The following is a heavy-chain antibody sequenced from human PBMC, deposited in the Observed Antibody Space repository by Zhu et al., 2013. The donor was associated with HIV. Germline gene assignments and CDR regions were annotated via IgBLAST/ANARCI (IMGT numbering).Heavy chain of an antibody. V-gene: IGHV1-18*01. J-gene: IGHJ4*02. CDR2: ISAYTGNS. CDR1: GYTFSDYG. Sequence: QVVQSGGEVKEPGASVRVSCKTSGYTFSDYGISWVRQAPGQGLEWVGWISAYTGNSDSAQKVQGRITMTTDTSTNTAYMELRSLRSDDTAVYYCARAITIFGVAREGYYFDLLGPGNPG. D-gene: IGHD3-3*01. CDR3: ARAITIFGVAREGYYFDL.